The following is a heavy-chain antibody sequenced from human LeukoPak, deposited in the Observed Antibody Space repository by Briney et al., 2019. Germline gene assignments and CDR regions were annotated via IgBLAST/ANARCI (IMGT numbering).Heavy chain of an antibody. D-gene: IGHD4-11*01. CDR1: GFTFSGYA. Sequence: PGGSLRLSCTASGFTFSGYAMNWVRQAPGKGLEWVSAVGTSGSTYYADSVKGRFTISRDNSKNTLYLQMNSLRAEDTAVYYCARDLQLESWGQGTLVTVSS. CDR3: ARDLQLES. CDR2: VGTSGST. J-gene: IGHJ5*01. V-gene: IGHV3-23*01.